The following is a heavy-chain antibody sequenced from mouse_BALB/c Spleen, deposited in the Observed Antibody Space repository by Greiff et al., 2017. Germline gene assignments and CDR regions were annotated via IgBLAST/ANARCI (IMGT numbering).Heavy chain of an antibody. CDR3: ARHNYYGSSWNY. CDR2: ISSGGGST. Sequence: EVHLVESGGGLVKPGGSLKLSCAASGFAFSSYDMSWVRQTPEKRLEWVAYISSGGGSTYYPDTVKGRFTISRDNAKNTLYLQMSSLKSEDTAMYYCARHNYYGSSWNYWGQGTTLTVSS. J-gene: IGHJ2*01. CDR1: GFAFSSYD. V-gene: IGHV5-12-1*01. D-gene: IGHD1-1*01.